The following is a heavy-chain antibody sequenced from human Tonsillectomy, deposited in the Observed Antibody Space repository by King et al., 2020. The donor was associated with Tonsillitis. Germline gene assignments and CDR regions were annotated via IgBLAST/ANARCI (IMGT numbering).Heavy chain of an antibody. V-gene: IGHV4-59*01. CDR3: ARYSHDSGSRWFDP. CDR2: IYDNGNT. Sequence: QLQESGPGLVKPSETLSLTCTVSGGSIRGYFWSWIRQPPGKGLEWIGWIYDNGNTNYNASLKSRFTILVDTSKNQFSLKLSSVTAADTAMYYCARYSHDSGSRWFDPWGQGTLVTVSS. CDR1: GGSIRGYF. J-gene: IGHJ5*02. D-gene: IGHD3-10*01.